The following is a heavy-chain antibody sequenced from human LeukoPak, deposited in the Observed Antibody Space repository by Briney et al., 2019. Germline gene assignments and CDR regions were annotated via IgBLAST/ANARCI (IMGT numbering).Heavy chain of an antibody. D-gene: IGHD1-26*01. J-gene: IGHJ4*02. V-gene: IGHV4-34*01. CDR3: ARHLVSAYGVGNDY. CDR2: INHSGST. CDR1: GGSFSGYY. Sequence: SETLSLTCAVYGGSFSGYYWSWIRQPPGKGLEWIGEINHSGSTNYNPSLKSRVTISVDTSKNQFSLKLSSVTAADTAVYYCARHLVSAYGVGNDYWGQGTLVTVSS.